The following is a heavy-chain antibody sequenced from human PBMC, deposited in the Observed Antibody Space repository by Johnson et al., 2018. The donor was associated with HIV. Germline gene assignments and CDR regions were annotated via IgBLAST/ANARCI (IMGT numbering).Heavy chain of an antibody. J-gene: IGHJ3*02. CDR2: IRYEGSNK. Sequence: QVQLVESGGGVVQPGGSLRLSCAASGFTFSSYGMHWVRQAPGKGLEWVAFIRYEGSNKYYADSVKGRFTISRDNSKNTLYLQMNSLRAEDTAVYYCARGSGVGAFDIWGQGTMVTVSS. V-gene: IGHV3-30*02. CDR3: ARGSGVGAFDI. CDR1: GFTFSSYG. D-gene: IGHD7-27*01.